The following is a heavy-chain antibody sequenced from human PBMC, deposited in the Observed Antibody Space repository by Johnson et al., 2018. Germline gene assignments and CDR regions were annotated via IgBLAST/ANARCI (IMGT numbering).Heavy chain of an antibody. CDR2: IKQDGSEK. CDR3: ARDLGLRSGLYHRALDI. Sequence: EVQLLESGGGLVQPGGTLRLSCAASGFTFRSYWMTWVRQAPGKGLEWVANIKQDGSEKYYVDSVKGRFTISRDNAKNSLYLQMNGLGVEDTGVYYCARDLGLRSGLYHRALDIWGQGTTVTVSS. V-gene: IGHV3-7*01. CDR1: GFTFRSYW. J-gene: IGHJ3*02. D-gene: IGHD6-19*01.